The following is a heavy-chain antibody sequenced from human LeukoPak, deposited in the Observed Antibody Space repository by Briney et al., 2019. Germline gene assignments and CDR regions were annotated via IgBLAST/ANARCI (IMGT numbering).Heavy chain of an antibody. Sequence: PGGSLRLSCAASGFTFGDYYMSWIRQAPGKGLEWVSYISSSGSPIYYADSVKGRFTVSRDNAKRSLFLQMNSLRAEDTAVYYCARCDWHYFYYYMDVWGKGTTVTISS. CDR3: ARCDWHYFYYYMDV. J-gene: IGHJ6*03. V-gene: IGHV3-11*04. CDR2: ISSSGSPI. CDR1: GFTFGDYY. D-gene: IGHD2-21*02.